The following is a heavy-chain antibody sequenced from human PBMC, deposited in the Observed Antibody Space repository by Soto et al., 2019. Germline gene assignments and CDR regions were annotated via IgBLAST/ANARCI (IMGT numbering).Heavy chain of an antibody. J-gene: IGHJ4*02. V-gene: IGHV5-51*01. CDR1: GYKFGSAW. CDR3: ARQLSHICDS. D-gene: IGHD3-3*02. Sequence: EVQLVQSGADIKKPGESLKISCKGVGYKFGSAWIGWVRQMPGKGLEWMGIIKPRTSDIRYSPSCRGHVTISADEAVSTAYLQWSSLKASVTAMYYCARQLSHICDSWVQGTLVTVSS. CDR2: IKPRTSDI.